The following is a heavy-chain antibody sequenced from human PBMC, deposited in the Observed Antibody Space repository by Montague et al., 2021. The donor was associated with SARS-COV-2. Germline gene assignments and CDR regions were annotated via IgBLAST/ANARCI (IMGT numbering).Heavy chain of an antibody. Sequence: SETLSLTCTVHGGSFSGYYWNWIRQRPGKGLEWIGEVNNCGSTNYNPSLKNRLTISVDTSKNQFSLKLTSVAATDTAVYYCARPRDGVVPSARLGSGPYSAGYYRDVWGKGTTVTVS. V-gene: IGHV4-34*01. CDR3: ARPRDGVVPSARLGSGPYSAGYYRDV. D-gene: IGHD3-3*01. CDR1: GGSFSGYY. J-gene: IGHJ6*03. CDR2: VNNCGST.